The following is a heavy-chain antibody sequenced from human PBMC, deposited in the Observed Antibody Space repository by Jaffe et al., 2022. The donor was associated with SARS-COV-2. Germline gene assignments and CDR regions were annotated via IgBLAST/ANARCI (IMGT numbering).Heavy chain of an antibody. CDR1: GGTFSSYA. J-gene: IGHJ6*02. V-gene: IGHV1-69*01. CDR3: ARKWHSGSSDPLNYYYYGMDV. D-gene: IGHD1-26*01. Sequence: QVQLVQSGAEVKKPGSSVKVSCKASGGTFSSYAISWVRQAPGQGLEWMGGIIPIFGTANYAQKFQGRVTITADESTSTAYMELSSLRSEDTAVYYCARKWHSGSSDPLNYYYYGMDVWGQGTTVTVSS. CDR2: IIPIFGTA.